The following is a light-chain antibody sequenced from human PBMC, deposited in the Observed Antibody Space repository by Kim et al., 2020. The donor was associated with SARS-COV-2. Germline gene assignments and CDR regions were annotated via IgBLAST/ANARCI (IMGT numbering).Light chain of an antibody. CDR3: QQSYSNPPEYT. CDR1: QSISNY. J-gene: IGKJ2*01. Sequence: DIQMTQSPSSLPASVGDRVTITCRASQSISNYLNWYQQKPGKAPKVLIYAASTLQSGVPSRFSGSGSGTDFTLTISSLQPEDFATYYCQQSYSNPPEYTFGQGTKLEI. V-gene: IGKV1-39*01. CDR2: AAS.